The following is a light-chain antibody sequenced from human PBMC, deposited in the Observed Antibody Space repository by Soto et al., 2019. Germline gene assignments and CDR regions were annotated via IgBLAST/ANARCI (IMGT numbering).Light chain of an antibody. CDR1: QSITNW. V-gene: IGKV1-5*03. Sequence: DIQMTQSPSTLSASVVDRVTITCRASQSITNWLAWYQQKPGKAPKPLIYMASSLESGVPSRFSGSGGGTEFTLTISSLQPDDFATYYCQQYYRQATFGQGTKVDIK. CDR3: QQYYRQAT. J-gene: IGKJ1*01. CDR2: MAS.